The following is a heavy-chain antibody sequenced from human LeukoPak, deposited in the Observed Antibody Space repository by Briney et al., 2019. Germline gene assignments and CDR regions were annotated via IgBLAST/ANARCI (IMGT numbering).Heavy chain of an antibody. CDR1: GFTFSSYW. V-gene: IGHV3-7*03. Sequence: AGGSLRLSCAASGFTFSSYWMSWVRQAPGKGLEWVANIKQDGSDKYYVDSVKGRFTISRDNAKNSPYLQMNSLRAEDTAVYYCAREPYGDFFDYWGQGTLVTVSS. CDR2: IKQDGSDK. D-gene: IGHD4-17*01. J-gene: IGHJ4*02. CDR3: AREPYGDFFDY.